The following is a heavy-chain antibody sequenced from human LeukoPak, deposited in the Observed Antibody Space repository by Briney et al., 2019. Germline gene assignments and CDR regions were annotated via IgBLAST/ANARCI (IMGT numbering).Heavy chain of an antibody. V-gene: IGHV4-34*01. CDR1: GGSFSGYY. CDR2: INHSGST. CDR3: ARVEVYSSSWHLGY. J-gene: IGHJ4*02. Sequence: PSETLSLTCAVYGGSFSGYYWSWIRQPPGKGLEWIGEINHSGSTNYNPSLKSRVTISVDTSKNQFSLKLSSVTAADTAVYYCARVEVYSSSWHLGYWGQGTLVTVSS. D-gene: IGHD6-13*01.